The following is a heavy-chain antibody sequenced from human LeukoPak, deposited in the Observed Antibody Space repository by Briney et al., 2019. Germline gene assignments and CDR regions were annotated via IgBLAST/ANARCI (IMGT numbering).Heavy chain of an antibody. CDR3: ARGDYYDSSGYLD. CDR1: GYTFTSYG. J-gene: IGHJ4*02. CDR2: IIPILGIA. Sequence: SVKVSCKASGYTFTSYGISWVRQAPGQGLEWMGRIIPILGIANYAQKFQGRVTITADKSTSTAYMELSSLRSEDTAVYYCARGDYYDSSGYLDWGQGTLVTVSS. D-gene: IGHD3-22*01. V-gene: IGHV1-69*04.